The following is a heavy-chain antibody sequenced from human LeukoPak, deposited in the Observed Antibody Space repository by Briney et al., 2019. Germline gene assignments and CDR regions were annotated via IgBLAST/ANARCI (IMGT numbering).Heavy chain of an antibody. CDR1: GFTFSSYS. D-gene: IGHD2-2*01. Sequence: GGSLRLSCAASGFTFSSYSMNWVRQAPGKGLEWVSSISSSSSYIYYADSVKGRFTISRDNAKNSLYLQMNSLRAEDTAVYYCARDSDLPSAAMMGNWFDPWGQGTLVTVSS. V-gene: IGHV3-21*01. CDR2: ISSSSSYI. CDR3: ARDSDLPSAAMMGNWFDP. J-gene: IGHJ5*02.